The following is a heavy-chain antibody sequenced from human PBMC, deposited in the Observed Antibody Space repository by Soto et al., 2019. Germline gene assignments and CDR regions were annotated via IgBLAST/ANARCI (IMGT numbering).Heavy chain of an antibody. J-gene: IGHJ4*02. CDR2: ISAYNGNT. CDR1: GYTFTSYG. V-gene: IGHV1-18*01. Sequence: ASVKGSCKASGYTFTSYGISWVRQAPGQGLEWMGWISAYNGNTNYAQKLQGRVTMTTDTSTSTAYMELRSLRSDDTAVYYCARERAAYVTGERYYFDYWGQGTLVTGSS. CDR3: ARERAAYVTGERYYFDY. D-gene: IGHD7-27*01.